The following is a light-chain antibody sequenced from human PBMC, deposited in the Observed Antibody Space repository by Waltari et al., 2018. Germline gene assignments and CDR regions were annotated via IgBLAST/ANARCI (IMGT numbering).Light chain of an antibody. V-gene: IGKV3-11*01. CDR2: DAS. Sequence: EIVLTQSPATLSWSPGERATLSCRASQSVINYLGWYQLKPGQVPKLVSSDASTRPAGIPSRFSGSGSGADFTLTLSNVEPADVAVYVSPHRGRGPYTFGQGTRLEMK. CDR3: PHRGRGPYT. CDR1: QSVINY. J-gene: IGKJ5*01.